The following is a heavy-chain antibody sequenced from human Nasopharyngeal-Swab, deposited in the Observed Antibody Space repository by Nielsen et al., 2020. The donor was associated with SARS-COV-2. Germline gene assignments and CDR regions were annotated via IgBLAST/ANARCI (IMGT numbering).Heavy chain of an antibody. Sequence: SVKVSCKASGGTFSSYAISWVRQAPGQGLEWMGRIIPILGIANYAQKFQGRVTITADKSTSTAYMELSSLRSEDTAVYYCARDPAIITMISLELPGLAFDIWGQGTMVTVSS. D-gene: IGHD3-22*01. CDR3: ARDPAIITMISLELPGLAFDI. J-gene: IGHJ3*02. CDR1: GGTFSSYA. CDR2: IIPILGIA. V-gene: IGHV1-69*04.